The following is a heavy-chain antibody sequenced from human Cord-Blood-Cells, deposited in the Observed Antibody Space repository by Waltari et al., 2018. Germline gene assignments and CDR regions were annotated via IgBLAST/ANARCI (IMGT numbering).Heavy chain of an antibody. V-gene: IGHV1-69*01. Sequence: QVHLLQSGAAQRNRGSRVKGTCTASGGPVTRYTIIWVRYCPRQGLEWMGGIIPSFGTANYAQKFQGRVTITADESTSTAYMELSSLRSEDTAVYYCARDPQSSIAARPDAFDIWDQGTMVTVSS. CDR1: GGPVTRYT. CDR3: ARDPQSSIAARPDAFDI. CDR2: IIPSFGTA. D-gene: IGHD6-6*01. J-gene: IGHJ3*02.